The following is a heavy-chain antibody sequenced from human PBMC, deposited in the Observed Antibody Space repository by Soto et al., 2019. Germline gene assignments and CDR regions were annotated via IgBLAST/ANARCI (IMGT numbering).Heavy chain of an antibody. CDR2: IYYNGST. Sequence: SETLSLTCTVSGGSISSYFLSWIRQSPGKGLEWIGYIYYNGSTNYNPSLTSRVSISVDTSKNHFSLKLSSVTAADTAVYYCAKVVVAATRHTDFDSWGQGTLVTVSS. J-gene: IGHJ4*02. CDR3: AKVVVAATRHTDFDS. V-gene: IGHV4-59*08. CDR1: GGSISSYF. D-gene: IGHD2-15*01.